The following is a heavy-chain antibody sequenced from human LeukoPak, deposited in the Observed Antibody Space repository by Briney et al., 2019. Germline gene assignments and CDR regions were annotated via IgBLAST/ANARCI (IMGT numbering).Heavy chain of an antibody. CDR2: IYSGGST. J-gene: IGHJ4*02. Sequence: GGSLRLSCAASGFTVSSNYMSWVRQAPGKGLEWASVIYSGGSTYYADSVKGRFTISRDNSKNTLYLQMNSLRAEDTVVYYCARTYDSSGYYDYWGQGALVTVSS. V-gene: IGHV3-53*01. CDR1: GFTVSSNY. D-gene: IGHD3-22*01. CDR3: ARTYDSSGYYDY.